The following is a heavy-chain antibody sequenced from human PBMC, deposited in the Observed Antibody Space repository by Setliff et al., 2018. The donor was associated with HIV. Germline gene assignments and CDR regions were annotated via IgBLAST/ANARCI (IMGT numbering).Heavy chain of an antibody. Sequence: SETLRLSCAASGFTFSYYSMTWVRQPPGKGLEWIGRFHYSGSTSYNPSLKSRVAISVDTSKSQFSLKMTSVTAADTAVYYCARGLSVYSYANVYYYHGMDVWGQGTTVTVSS. CDR3: ARGLSVYSYANVYYYHGMDV. J-gene: IGHJ6*02. V-gene: IGHV4-59*05. D-gene: IGHD5-18*01. CDR1: GFTFSYYSMT. CDR2: FHYSGST.